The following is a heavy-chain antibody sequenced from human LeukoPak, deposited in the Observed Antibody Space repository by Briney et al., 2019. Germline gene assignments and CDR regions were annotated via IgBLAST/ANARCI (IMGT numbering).Heavy chain of an antibody. V-gene: IGHV1-24*01. CDR2: FDPEDGET. D-gene: IGHD2-15*01. J-gene: IGHJ4*02. CDR1: GYTLTELS. Sequence: ASVKVSCKVSGYTLTELSMHWVRQAPGKGLEWMGGFDPEDGETIYAQKFQGRVTMTEDTSTDTAYMELSGLRSEDTAVYYCARRYCRGGDCPLGYWGQGTLVTVSS. CDR3: ARRYCRGGDCPLGY.